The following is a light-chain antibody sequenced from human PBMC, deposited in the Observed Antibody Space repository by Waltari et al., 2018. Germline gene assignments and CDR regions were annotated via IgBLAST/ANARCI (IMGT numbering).Light chain of an antibody. CDR1: KIGSKN. J-gene: IGLJ1*01. CDR2: DDG. CDR3: QVWDSGSDHYV. V-gene: IGLV3-21*02. Sequence: SYVLTQPPSVSVAPGQTARITCEGNKIGSKNVHLYQHKPGQAPVLVVYDDGDRPSGIPERFSGSNSGNTATLTISRVEAGDEADYYCQVWDSGSDHYVFGTVTTVTVL.